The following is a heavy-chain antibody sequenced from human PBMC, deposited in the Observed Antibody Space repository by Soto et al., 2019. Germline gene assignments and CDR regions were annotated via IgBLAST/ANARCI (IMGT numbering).Heavy chain of an antibody. CDR1: GFTFGDYA. CDR3: VRSMTAITIGPYDGFNL. V-gene: IGHV3-9*01. J-gene: IGHJ3*01. D-gene: IGHD1-20*01. CDR2: ITWSSVTM. Sequence: EVQLVESGGELVQPGRSLRLYCEASGFTFGDYAMHWVRQIPGAGLEWVSGITWSSVTMGYADSVKGRFIISRDNAKNSLHLVMNSLRPDDSAFYYCVRSMTAITIGPYDGFNLWVQGTLVTVSS.